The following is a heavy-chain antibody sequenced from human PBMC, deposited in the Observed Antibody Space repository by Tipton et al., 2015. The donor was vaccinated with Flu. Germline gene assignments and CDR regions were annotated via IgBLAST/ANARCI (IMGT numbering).Heavy chain of an antibody. CDR3: ARDTTMWPINMPFDY. CDR2: IKPDDSEK. CDR1: GFSVSNYE. D-gene: IGHD2-2*01. J-gene: IGHJ4*02. V-gene: IGHV3-48*03. Sequence: SLRLSCVVSGFSVSNYEMNWVRQVPGKGLEWVAYIKPDDSEKYYLESVRGRFTITRDNAKNSLYLQMNSLRAEDTGIYYCARDTTMWPINMPFDYWGQGTLVTVSS.